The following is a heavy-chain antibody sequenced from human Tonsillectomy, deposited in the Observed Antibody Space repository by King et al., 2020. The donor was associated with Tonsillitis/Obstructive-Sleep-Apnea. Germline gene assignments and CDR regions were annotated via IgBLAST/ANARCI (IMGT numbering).Heavy chain of an antibody. CDR1: GYTFTRYY. J-gene: IGHJ4*02. D-gene: IGHD1-14*01. CDR2: INPSDGIT. Sequence: QLVQSGAEVKTPGASVKVSCKASGYTFTRYYIHWVRQARGQGLEWMGIINPSDGITTYAQKFLGRVTMGTDTSASTVYLELSSLRSEDTAGYYCARDDVVGRYIDSWGQGTLVTVSS. V-gene: IGHV1-46*01. CDR3: ARDDVVGRYIDS.